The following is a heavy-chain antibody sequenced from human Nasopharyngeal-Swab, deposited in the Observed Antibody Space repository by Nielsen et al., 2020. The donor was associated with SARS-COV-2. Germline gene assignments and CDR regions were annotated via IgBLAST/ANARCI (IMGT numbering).Heavy chain of an antibody. Sequence: SETLSLTCTVSGGSISRDIHYWGWIRQPPGKGLEWIGTIFHSGNTYYNPSLKSRVTISVDTSKNQFSLKLSSVTAADTAVYYCARGGGVWLQLSTYFDYWGQGTLVTVSS. CDR1: GGSISRDIHY. CDR3: ARGGGVWLQLSTYFDY. J-gene: IGHJ4*02. V-gene: IGHV4-39*07. D-gene: IGHD5-24*01. CDR2: IFHSGNT.